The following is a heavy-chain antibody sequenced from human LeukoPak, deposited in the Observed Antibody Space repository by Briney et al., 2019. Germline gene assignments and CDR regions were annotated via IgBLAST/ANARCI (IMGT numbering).Heavy chain of an antibody. Sequence: GGSLRLSCAASGFTFSTYAMSWVRQAAGKGLEWVSLISGSGGGTYYADSVKGRFTISRDNSKNTLYLQMNSLRAEDTAVYYCAVQQQLVPYYFDYWGQGTLVTVSS. D-gene: IGHD6-13*01. J-gene: IGHJ4*02. CDR2: ISGSGGGT. V-gene: IGHV3-23*01. CDR3: AVQQQLVPYYFDY. CDR1: GFTFSTYA.